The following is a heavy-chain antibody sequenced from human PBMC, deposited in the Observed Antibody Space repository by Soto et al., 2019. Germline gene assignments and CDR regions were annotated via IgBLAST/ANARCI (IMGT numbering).Heavy chain of an antibody. V-gene: IGHV4-59*01. Sequence: SETLSLTCTVSGGSISSYYWSWIRQPPGKGLEWIGYIYYSGSTNYNPSLKSRVTISVDTSKNQFSLKLSSVTAADTAVYYCAREYGDPRNYYYGMDVWGQGTTVTVSS. J-gene: IGHJ6*02. D-gene: IGHD4-17*01. CDR3: AREYGDPRNYYYGMDV. CDR1: GGSISSYY. CDR2: IYYSGST.